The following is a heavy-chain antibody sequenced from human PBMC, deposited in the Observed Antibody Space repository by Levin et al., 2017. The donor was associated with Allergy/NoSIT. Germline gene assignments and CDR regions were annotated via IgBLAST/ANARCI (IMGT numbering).Heavy chain of an antibody. V-gene: IGHV3-20*01. Sequence: GESLKISCAASGFTFDDYGMSWVRQAPGKGLEWVSGINWNGGSTGYADSVKGRFTISRDNAKNSLYLQMNSLRAEDTALYHCARTYCSGGSCSWGQGTMVTVSS. CDR2: INWNGGST. CDR1: GFTFDDYG. J-gene: IGHJ3*01. CDR3: ARTYCSGGSCS. D-gene: IGHD2-15*01.